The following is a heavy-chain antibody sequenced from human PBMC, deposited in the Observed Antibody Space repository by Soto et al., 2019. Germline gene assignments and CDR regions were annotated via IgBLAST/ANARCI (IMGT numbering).Heavy chain of an antibody. Sequence: VKVQCTASGGTLSSYAISWVRQAPGQGLEWMGGIIPIFGTANYAQKFQGRVTITADESTSTAYMELSSLRSEDTAVYYCASYGGGIAAAGYFDYWGQGTLVTVSS. D-gene: IGHD6-13*01. CDR3: ASYGGGIAAAGYFDY. CDR2: IIPIFGTA. V-gene: IGHV1-69*01. J-gene: IGHJ4*02. CDR1: GGTLSSYA.